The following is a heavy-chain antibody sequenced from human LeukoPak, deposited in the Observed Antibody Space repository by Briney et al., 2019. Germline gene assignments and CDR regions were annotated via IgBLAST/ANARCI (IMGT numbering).Heavy chain of an antibody. CDR2: IYYSGNT. CDR1: GVSISSSNSY. J-gene: IGHJ4*02. V-gene: IGHV4-39*01. CDR3: ARQTGTGLFILP. D-gene: IGHD3/OR15-3a*01. Sequence: SETLSLTCTVSGVSISSSNSYWGWIRQPPGKGLEWIGSIYYSGNTYYNASLKSQVSISIDTSKNQFSLRLTSVTAADTAVYYCARQTGTGLFILPGGQGTLVTVSS.